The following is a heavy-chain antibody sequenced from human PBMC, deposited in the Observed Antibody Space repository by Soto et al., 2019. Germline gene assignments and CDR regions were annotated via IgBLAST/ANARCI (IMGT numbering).Heavy chain of an antibody. CDR2: ISPYDGYT. CDR1: GYTFASYG. D-gene: IGHD3-22*01. V-gene: IGHV1-18*01. Sequence: QVQLVQSGAEVKKPGASVKVSCKASGYTFASYGINWVRQAPGQGLEWLGWISPYDGYTHYAQILQGRVSTTTDTSTKTADMEPRSLTSDATAMYYCARGSYYHSSGARNYYFYGMNVWGQGTTVTVSS. CDR3: ARGSYYHSSGARNYYFYGMNV. J-gene: IGHJ6*02.